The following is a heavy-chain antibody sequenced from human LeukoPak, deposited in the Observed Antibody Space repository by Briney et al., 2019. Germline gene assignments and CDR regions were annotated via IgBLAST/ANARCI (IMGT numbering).Heavy chain of an antibody. V-gene: IGHV1-2*06. J-gene: IGHJ5*02. Sequence: ASVKVSCKASGYTFTGYYMHWVRQAPGRGLEWMGRINPNSGGTNYAQKFQGRVTMTRDTSISTAYMELSRLRSDDTAVYYCARDGLHCSGGSCYPYNWFDPWGQGTLVTVSS. D-gene: IGHD2-15*01. CDR3: ARDGLHCSGGSCYPYNWFDP. CDR1: GYTFTGYY. CDR2: INPNSGGT.